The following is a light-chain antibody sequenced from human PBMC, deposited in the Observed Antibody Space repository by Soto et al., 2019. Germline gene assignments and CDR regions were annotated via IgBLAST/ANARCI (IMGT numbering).Light chain of an antibody. Sequence: EIVLTQSPGTLSFSPGEIATLSCRASQSVSSSYLAWYQQKPGQAPRLLIYGASRRATGIPDRFSVSGAGTDFTFTISRLEPEDCPVYYCQQYGSSPTWTFGQGTKVEIK. CDR2: GAS. V-gene: IGKV3-20*01. J-gene: IGKJ1*01. CDR1: QSVSSSY. CDR3: QQYGSSPTWT.